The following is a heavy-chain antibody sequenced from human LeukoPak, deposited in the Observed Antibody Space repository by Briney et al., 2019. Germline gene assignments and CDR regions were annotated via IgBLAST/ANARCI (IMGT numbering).Heavy chain of an antibody. J-gene: IGHJ5*02. CDR1: GGSISSYY. CDR2: IYYSGST. CDR3: ARNAVRGVSNWFDP. D-gene: IGHD3-10*01. Sequence: PSETLSLTCTVSGGSISSYYWSWIRQPPGKGLEWIGYIYYSGSTNYNPSLKSRVTISVDTSKNQFSLKLSSVTAADTAVYYCARNAVRGVSNWFDPWGQGTLVTVST. V-gene: IGHV4-59*01.